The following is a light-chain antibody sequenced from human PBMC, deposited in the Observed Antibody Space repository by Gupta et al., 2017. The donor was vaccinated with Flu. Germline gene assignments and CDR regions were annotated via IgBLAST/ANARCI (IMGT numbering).Light chain of an antibody. Sequence: PSFQSASVGDRVTITCRASQSISNCLDWYQQKPGKAPKLLIYNASRLESGVPSRFSGSGSGTEFTLTISSLQPEDFATYYCQQGDSFPFNFGGGTKVEIK. J-gene: IGKJ4*01. CDR2: NAS. CDR3: QQGDSFPFN. CDR1: QSISNC. V-gene: IGKV1-5*03.